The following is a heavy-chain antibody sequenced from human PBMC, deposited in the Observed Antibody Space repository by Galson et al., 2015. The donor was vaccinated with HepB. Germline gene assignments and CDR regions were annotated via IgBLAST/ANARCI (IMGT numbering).Heavy chain of an antibody. D-gene: IGHD1-26*01. CDR1: GFTVSSNY. J-gene: IGHJ3*02. CDR3: AGYSGSYYFGAFDI. Sequence: SLRLSCAASGFTVSSNYMSWVRQAPGKGLEWVSVIYSGGSTYYADSVKGRFTISRDNSKNTLYLQMNSLRAEDTAVYYCAGYSGSYYFGAFDIRGQGTMVTVSS. V-gene: IGHV3-53*01. CDR2: IYSGGST.